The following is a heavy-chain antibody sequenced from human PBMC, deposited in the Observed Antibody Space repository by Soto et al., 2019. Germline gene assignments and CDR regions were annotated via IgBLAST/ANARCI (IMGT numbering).Heavy chain of an antibody. Sequence: GGSQRLSCTAAEFTFGDYDRSWIRQAPGKGLEWVSYISSSGSTIYYADSVKGRFTISRDNAKNSLYLQMNSLRAEDTAVYYCGTGRLGIVDYWGQGTLVTVSS. V-gene: IGHV3-11*01. J-gene: IGHJ4*02. CDR2: ISSSGSTI. CDR1: EFTFGDYD. CDR3: GTGRLGIVDY.